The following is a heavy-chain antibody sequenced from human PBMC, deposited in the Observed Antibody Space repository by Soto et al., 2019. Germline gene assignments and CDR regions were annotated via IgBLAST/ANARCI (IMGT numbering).Heavy chain of an antibody. D-gene: IGHD1-1*01. CDR2: INHVGGT. CDR1: GGFLSESY. CDR3: VRIRDQLPSSVLWLDP. J-gene: IGHJ5*02. Sequence: SEPLSLTCAVYGGFLSESYWTWIRQPPGKGLEWIGEINHVGGTNYNPSLKSRVTMSVDTSQNQFSLRLISVTAADTAMYFCVRIRDQLPSSVLWLDPWGQGTPVTVSS. V-gene: IGHV4-34*01.